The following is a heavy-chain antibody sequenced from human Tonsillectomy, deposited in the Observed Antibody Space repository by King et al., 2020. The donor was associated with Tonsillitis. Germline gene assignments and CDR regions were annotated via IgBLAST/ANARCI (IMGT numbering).Heavy chain of an antibody. D-gene: IGHD3-3*01. V-gene: IGHV4-31*03. Sequence: QLQESGPGLAKPSQTLSLTCTVSGGSISSGDYCWSWIRQHPGKGLEWMGYIFYSGSTYHNPSLKSRVSMSVDTSKNQFSLKLSSVTAADTAVYYCARWGVVIKGFDYWGQGALVTVSS. CDR3: ARWGVVIKGFDY. CDR1: GGSISSGDYC. CDR2: IFYSGST. J-gene: IGHJ4*02.